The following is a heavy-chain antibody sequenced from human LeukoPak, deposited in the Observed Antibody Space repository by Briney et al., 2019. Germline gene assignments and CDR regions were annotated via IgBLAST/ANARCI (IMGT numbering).Heavy chain of an antibody. CDR3: ARHTLVLLWFGGGAFDI. CDR1: GGSFGGYY. D-gene: IGHD3-10*01. J-gene: IGHJ3*02. CDR2: INHSGST. V-gene: IGHV4-34*01. Sequence: SETLSLTCAVYGGSFGGYYWSWIRQPPGKGLEWIGEINHSGSTNYNPSLKSRVTISVDTSKNQFSLKLSSVTAADTAVYYCARHTLVLLWFGGGAFDIWGQGTMVTVSS.